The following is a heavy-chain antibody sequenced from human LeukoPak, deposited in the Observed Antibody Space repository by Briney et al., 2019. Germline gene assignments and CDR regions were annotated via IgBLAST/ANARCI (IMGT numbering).Heavy chain of an antibody. CDR1: GFTFDDYV. CDR2: INWNGGST. J-gene: IGHJ6*03. D-gene: IGHD6-19*01. V-gene: IGHV3-20*04. CDR3: ARGSSGWYNYYYYYMDV. Sequence: PGGSLRLSCAASGFTFDDYVMSWVRQAPGKGLEWVTGINWNGGSTGYADSVKGRFTISRDNAKNSLYLQMNSLRAEDTALYYCARGSSGWYNYYYYYMDVWGKGTTVTVSS.